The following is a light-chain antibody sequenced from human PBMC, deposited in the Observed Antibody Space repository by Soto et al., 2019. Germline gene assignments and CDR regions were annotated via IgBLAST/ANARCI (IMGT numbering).Light chain of an antibody. Sequence: QSVLTQPPSASGTPGQRVFISCSGSSSNIGGTNYAYWYQQLPGAAPKLLMHSNNLRPSGVPERISGSKSGTSASLAISGLRSEDEPLYYCASWDDRLGAVIFGGGTKVTVL. J-gene: IGLJ2*01. V-gene: IGLV1-47*02. CDR1: SSNIGGTNY. CDR2: SNN. CDR3: ASWDDRLGAVI.